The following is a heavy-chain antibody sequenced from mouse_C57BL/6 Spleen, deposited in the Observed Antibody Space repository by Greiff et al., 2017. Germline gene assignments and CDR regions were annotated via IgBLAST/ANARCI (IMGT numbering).Heavy chain of an antibody. CDR3: ARTGPFAY. D-gene: IGHD4-1*01. Sequence: VQLQQSGAELARPGASVKLSCKASGYTFTSYGISWVKQRTGQGLEWIGEIYPRSGNTYYNEKFKGKATLTADKTSSTAYMELRSLTSEDSAVYFWARTGPFAYWGQGTLVTVSA. CDR2: IYPRSGNT. J-gene: IGHJ3*01. V-gene: IGHV1-81*01. CDR1: GYTFTSYG.